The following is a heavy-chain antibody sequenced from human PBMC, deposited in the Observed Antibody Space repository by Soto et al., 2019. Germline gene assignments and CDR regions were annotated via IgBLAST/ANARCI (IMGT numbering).Heavy chain of an antibody. J-gene: IGHJ4*02. CDR3: AIRKMVRGVIGGYYFDY. D-gene: IGHD3-10*01. V-gene: IGHV4-39*01. Sequence: QLQLQESGPGLVKPSETLSLTCTVSGGSISSSSYYWGWIRQPPGKGLEWIGSLYYSGSTYYNPSLKRRVTISVDTSKNQFSRKLSSVTAADTAVYYCAIRKMVRGVIGGYYFDYWGQGTLVTVSS. CDR1: GGSISSSSYY. CDR2: LYYSGST.